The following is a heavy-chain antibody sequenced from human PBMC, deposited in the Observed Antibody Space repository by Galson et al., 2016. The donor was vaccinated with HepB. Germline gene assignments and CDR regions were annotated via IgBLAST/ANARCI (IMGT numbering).Heavy chain of an antibody. CDR2: IIPIRETT. CDR3: AGDLSPVHSRPGY. D-gene: IGHD6-13*01. J-gene: IGHJ4*02. V-gene: IGHV1-69*08. CDR1: GGSFASYT. Sequence: SVKVSCKASGGSFASYTINWVRQAPGQGLEWLGRIIPIRETTNYSQKFLGRVTISADKSTNTAYLELSSLTSEDTGVYYCAGDLSPVHSRPGYWGQGTLVTVSS.